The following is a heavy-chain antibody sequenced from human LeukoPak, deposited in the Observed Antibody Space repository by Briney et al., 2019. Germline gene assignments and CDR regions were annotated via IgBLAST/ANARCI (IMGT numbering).Heavy chain of an antibody. V-gene: IGHV4-38-2*02. Sequence: SETLSLPCTVSGYSISSGYYWGWIRQPPGKGLEWIGSIYHSGSTYYNPSLKSRVTISVDTSKNQFSLKLSSVTAADTAVYYCARENVYYYDSSGDYYFDYWGQGTLVTVSS. CDR3: ARENVYYYDSSGDYYFDY. CDR2: IYHSGST. CDR1: GYSISSGYY. D-gene: IGHD3-22*01. J-gene: IGHJ4*02.